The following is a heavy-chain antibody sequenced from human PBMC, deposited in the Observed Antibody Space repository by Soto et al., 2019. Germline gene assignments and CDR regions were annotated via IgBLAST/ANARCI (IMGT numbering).Heavy chain of an antibody. Sequence: PSETLSLTCTVYGGSFSASYWSWIRQPPGKGLEWLGEINHRGSASYNPSLKSRGTLSVDTSKNRFSLKLTSVTAAGTALYFCARAAGWNNVVGYFDPWGQGTLVTVSS. V-gene: IGHV4-34*01. CDR1: GGSFSASY. D-gene: IGHD1-1*01. J-gene: IGHJ5*02. CDR3: ARAAGWNNVVGYFDP. CDR2: INHRGSA.